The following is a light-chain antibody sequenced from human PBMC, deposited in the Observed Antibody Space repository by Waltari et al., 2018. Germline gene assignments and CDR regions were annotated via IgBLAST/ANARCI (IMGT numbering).Light chain of an antibody. Sequence: DIQMTQPPSSVSASVGDRVTLTCRESQHSSSWLAWYQQKPGKAPKYLIYAASSLQSGVPSRFSGSGFGTDFTLTISSLQPEDFATYYCQQADSFPLTFGGGTKVEI. CDR3: QQADSFPLT. CDR2: AAS. CDR1: QHSSSW. J-gene: IGKJ4*01. V-gene: IGKV1-12*01.